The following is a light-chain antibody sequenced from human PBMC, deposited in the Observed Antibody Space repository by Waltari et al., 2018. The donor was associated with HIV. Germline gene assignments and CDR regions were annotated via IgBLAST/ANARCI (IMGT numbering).Light chain of an antibody. CDR2: DND. J-gene: IGLJ3*02. CDR3: GTWDRSLGGGV. V-gene: IGLV1-51*01. Sequence: QSALTQPPSVSAAPGQKVAISCSVSSSNIGTVYVSWYQHVPGSAPKLLIYDNDKRPSGTPDRFSGSKSGTSATLDITGLQTGDGADYYCGTWDRSLGGGVFGGGTKLTVL. CDR1: SSNIGTVY.